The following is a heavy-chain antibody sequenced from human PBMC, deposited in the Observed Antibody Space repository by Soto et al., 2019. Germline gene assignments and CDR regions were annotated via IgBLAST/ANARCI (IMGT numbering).Heavy chain of an antibody. CDR2: ITTSISYI. Sequence: RLGCASCRFSVRIYTVNCALKAPWKGLERVSSITTSISYIYYADSVKGRFTISRDNAKNSLYLQMNSLRVEHAAVYYCVRHDWFGPLSNGTLVPGYS. V-gene: IGHV3-21*03. CDR3: VRHDWFGP. D-gene: IGHD3-16*01. CDR1: RFSVRIYT. J-gene: IGHJ5*02.